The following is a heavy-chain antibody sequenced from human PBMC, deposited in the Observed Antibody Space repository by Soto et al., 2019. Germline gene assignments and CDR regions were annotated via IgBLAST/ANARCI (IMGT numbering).Heavy chain of an antibody. V-gene: IGHV4-39*01. CDR3: ARLGGIDY. CDR2: MYYSGST. CDR1: GCSISISSYQ. D-gene: IGHD3-16*01. J-gene: IGHJ4*02. Sequence: PSETLSVPCPVSGCSISISSYQWAWIRQPPEKGLEWIGSMYYSGSTYYNPSLKSRVTMSVDTSKNQFSLKLSSVTAADTAVYYCARLGGIDYWGQGILVTVSS.